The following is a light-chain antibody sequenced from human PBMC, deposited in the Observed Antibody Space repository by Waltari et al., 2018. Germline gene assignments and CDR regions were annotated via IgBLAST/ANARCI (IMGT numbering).Light chain of an antibody. CDR1: QSVLYNSNDKNY. V-gene: IGKV4-1*01. Sequence: DIVMTQSPEFLAVSLGERATINCKSSQSVLYNSNDKNYLAWYQQKQGQPPKLLIYWASTRRSEVPDRFNGNGSWTDFTLTINSLQAEDVAVYYCQQDYRRRTFGRGTRVEVK. J-gene: IGKJ1*01. CDR3: QQDYRRRT. CDR2: WAS.